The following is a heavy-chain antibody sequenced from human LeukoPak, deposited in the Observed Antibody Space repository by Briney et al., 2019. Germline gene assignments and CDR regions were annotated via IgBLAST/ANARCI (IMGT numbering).Heavy chain of an antibody. D-gene: IGHD7-27*01. CDR2: MSPNSGDT. CDR1: GYTFTTYD. Sequence: ASVKVSCKASGYTFTTYDINWVRQATGQGLEWLGWMSPNSGDTGYAQKFQGRVTMTSDSSISTAYMELSSLRSEDTGIYYCVRTPPNWGFDYWGQGTLVTVSS. V-gene: IGHV1-8*01. CDR3: VRTPPNWGFDY. J-gene: IGHJ4*02.